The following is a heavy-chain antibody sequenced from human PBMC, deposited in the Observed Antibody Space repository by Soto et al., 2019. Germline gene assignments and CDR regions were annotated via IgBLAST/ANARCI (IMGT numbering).Heavy chain of an antibody. CDR1: GFTFDDYA. Sequence: GGSLRLSCAASGFTFDDYAMHWVRQAPGKGLEWVSGISWNSGSIGYADSVKGRFTISRDNAKNSLYLQMNSLRAEDTALYYCAKAGFWSGYYSLVDYWGQGTLVTVSS. D-gene: IGHD3-3*01. CDR3: AKAGFWSGYYSLVDY. V-gene: IGHV3-9*01. J-gene: IGHJ4*02. CDR2: ISWNSGSI.